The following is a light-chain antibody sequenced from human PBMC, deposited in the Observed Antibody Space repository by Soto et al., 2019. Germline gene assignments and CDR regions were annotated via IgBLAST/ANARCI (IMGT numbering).Light chain of an antibody. CDR2: GAS. CDR1: QSVSGNS. CDR3: EQYGSLPRT. V-gene: IGKV3-20*01. J-gene: IGKJ1*01. Sequence: EIVLTQSPGTLSLSAGERATLSCRASQSVSGNSLAWYQRKVGQPPRLLIPGASTRATGIPHRFSGSGSGTDFTLTISSLEPEDFALFYCEQYGSLPRTFGQGTKVEIK.